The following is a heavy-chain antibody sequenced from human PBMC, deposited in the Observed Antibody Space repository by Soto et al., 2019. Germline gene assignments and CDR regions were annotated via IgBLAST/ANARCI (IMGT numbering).Heavy chain of an antibody. CDR1: GGTFSSYT. CDR3: ASCYCTNGVCYNWFDP. CDR2: IIPILGTA. Sequence: SVKVSCKASGGTFSSYTISWVRQAPGQGLEWMGRIIPILGTANYAQKFQGRVTITADESTSTAYMELSSLRSEDTAVYYCASCYCTNGVCYNWFDPWGQGTLVTVSS. J-gene: IGHJ5*02. V-gene: IGHV1-69*08. D-gene: IGHD2-8*01.